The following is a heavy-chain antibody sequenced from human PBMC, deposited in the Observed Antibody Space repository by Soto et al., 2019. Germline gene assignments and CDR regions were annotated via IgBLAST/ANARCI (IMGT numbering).Heavy chain of an antibody. CDR3: ARMGRGSNTDYYHYMDV. CDR2: ISASNGDT. Sequence: QVQLVQSGAEVKKPGASVKVSCKASGYTFTSHGISWVRQAPGQGLEWMGWISASNGDTNYAQKFQGRVTVTTDTSTSTGYMERRSLSSADTAVYYCARMGRGSNTDYYHYMDVWGKGTTATVSS. J-gene: IGHJ6*03. CDR1: GYTFTSHG. D-gene: IGHD3-10*01. V-gene: IGHV1-18*01.